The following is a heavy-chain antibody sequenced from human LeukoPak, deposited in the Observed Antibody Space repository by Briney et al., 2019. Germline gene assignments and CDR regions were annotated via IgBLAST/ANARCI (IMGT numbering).Heavy chain of an antibody. CDR2: ISYSGGT. CDR3: AREVEYYDSSGYRPHAFDI. J-gene: IGHJ3*02. D-gene: IGHD3-22*01. V-gene: IGHV4-39*02. Sequence: SETLSLTFTVSGGSIISSNHYLGWTPQPPGKGLEWFGSISYSGGTAYNPSLRSRVTISVDTSKNQFSLKVNSVTAADTAVYYCAREVEYYDSSGYRPHAFDIWGQGTLVTVSS. CDR1: GGSIISSNHY.